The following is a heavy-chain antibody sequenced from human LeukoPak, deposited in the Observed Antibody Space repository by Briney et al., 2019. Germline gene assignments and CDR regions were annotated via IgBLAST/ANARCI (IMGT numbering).Heavy chain of an antibody. CDR1: GGSIRSYF. CDR3: ARHPDGTSHFAY. Sequence: SETLSLTCTVSGGSIRSYFWSWIRQPPGKGLEWIGYVYYSGSTNYNPSLKSRVTISVDTSKKQFSLKLSSVTAADTAVYYCARHPDGTSHFAYWGQGPRVTVSS. D-gene: IGHD6-6*01. V-gene: IGHV4-59*08. CDR2: VYYSGST. J-gene: IGHJ4*02.